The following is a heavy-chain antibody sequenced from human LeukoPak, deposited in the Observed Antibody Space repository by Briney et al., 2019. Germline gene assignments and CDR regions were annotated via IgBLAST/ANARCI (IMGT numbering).Heavy chain of an antibody. Sequence: GGSLRLSCSDSGFTFSSYAMHWVRQAPGKGLEYVSAISSNGGNTYYADSVKGRFTISRDNSKNTLYLEMSSLRTEDTAVYYCVKDPKGTTTTDYWGQGTLVTVSS. V-gene: IGHV3-64D*09. CDR1: GFTFSSYA. J-gene: IGHJ4*02. D-gene: IGHD1/OR15-1a*01. CDR2: ISSNGGNT. CDR3: VKDPKGTTTTDY.